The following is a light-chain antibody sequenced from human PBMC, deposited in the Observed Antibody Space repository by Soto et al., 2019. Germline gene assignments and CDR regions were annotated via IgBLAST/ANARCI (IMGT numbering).Light chain of an antibody. J-gene: IGKJ4*01. CDR1: QRTSTW. Sequence: DIQMTQSPSTLSASVGDRVTITCRASQRTSTWLAWYQQKPGNAPKLLIYDASSLESGVPSRFSGSGSGTEFTLTISSLQPEDFATYYCQQYSSYSPQLTVGGGTKVEIK. CDR3: QQYSSYSPQLT. CDR2: DAS. V-gene: IGKV1-5*01.